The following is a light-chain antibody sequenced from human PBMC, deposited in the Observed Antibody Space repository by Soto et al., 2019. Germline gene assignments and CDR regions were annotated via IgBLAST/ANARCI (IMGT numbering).Light chain of an antibody. CDR3: ATWESSLTSVV. Sequence: QSVFTQPPSVSAAPGQKVTVSCFGTNSNIGNNYVAWYQQLPGTAPKLLIRDNDKRPSGIPDRFSGSKSGTSATLGISGLQTGDEADYYCATWESSLTSVVFGGGTKLTVL. V-gene: IGLV1-51*01. CDR2: DND. J-gene: IGLJ2*01. CDR1: NSNIGNNY.